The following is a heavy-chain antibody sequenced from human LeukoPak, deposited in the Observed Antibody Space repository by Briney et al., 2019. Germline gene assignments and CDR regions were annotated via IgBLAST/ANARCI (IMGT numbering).Heavy chain of an antibody. D-gene: IGHD3-9*01. CDR1: GFTFTDFA. Sequence: GGSLRLSCAVSGFTFTDFAMHWVRQAPGKGLERVAVILYDGTKSFYAESVKGRFTISRDNSKNTLDLQMNSLRGEDTAVYYCARDRRMFEILTGYSPHYWGQGTLVTVAS. J-gene: IGHJ4*02. CDR3: ARDRRMFEILTGYSPHY. V-gene: IGHV3-30*03. CDR2: ILYDGTKS.